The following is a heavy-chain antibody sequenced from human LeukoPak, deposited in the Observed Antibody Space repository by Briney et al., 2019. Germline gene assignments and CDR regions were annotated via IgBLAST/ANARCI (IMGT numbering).Heavy chain of an antibody. CDR2: MSYSGST. CDR1: GVSISSYY. V-gene: IGHV4-59*12. Sequence: SETLSLTCTVSGVSISSYYWSWIRQPPGKGLEWIAYMSYSGSTNYNPSLKSRVTISVDTSKNQFSLKLSSVTAADTAVYYCAIYSYGSPFDYWGQGTLVTVSS. J-gene: IGHJ4*02. CDR3: AIYSYGSPFDY. D-gene: IGHD5-18*01.